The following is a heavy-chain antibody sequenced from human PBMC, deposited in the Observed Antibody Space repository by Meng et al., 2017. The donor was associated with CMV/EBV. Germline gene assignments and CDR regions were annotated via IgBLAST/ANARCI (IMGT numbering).Heavy chain of an antibody. CDR1: GYTFTSYG. CDR2: ISAYNGNT. J-gene: IGHJ5*02. CDR3: ARDQVVDGSFLRWDNWFDP. V-gene: IGHV1-18*01. Sequence: ASVKVSCKASGYTFTSYGISWVRQAPGQGLEWMGWISAYNGNTNYAQKLQGRVTMTTDTSTSTAYMKLRSLRSDDTAVYYCARDQVVDGSFLRWDNWFDPWGQGTLVTVSS. D-gene: IGHD3-10*01.